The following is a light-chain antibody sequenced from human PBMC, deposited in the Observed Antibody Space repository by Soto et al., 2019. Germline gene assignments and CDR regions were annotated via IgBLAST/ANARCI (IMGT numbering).Light chain of an antibody. CDR2: DVS. CDR1: SSDVGGYNY. V-gene: IGLV2-14*01. J-gene: IGLJ1*01. CDR3: SSYTSRGTYG. Sequence: QSVLTQPASVSGSPGQSITISCTGTSSDVGGYNYVSWYQQHPGKAPKLMIYDVSNRPSGVSNRFSGSKSGNTASLTISGLEAEDEAEYYRSSYTSRGTYGFGTGTQLPVL.